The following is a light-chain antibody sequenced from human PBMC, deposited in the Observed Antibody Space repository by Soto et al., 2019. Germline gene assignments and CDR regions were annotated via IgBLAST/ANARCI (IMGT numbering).Light chain of an antibody. CDR2: SNN. V-gene: IGLV1-44*01. CDR3: AAWDDSLNGNV. CDR1: SSNIEGNT. J-gene: IGLJ1*01. Sequence: QSVLTQPPSASGTPGQRVTISCSGSSSNIEGNTVKWYQQLPGTAPKLLIYSNNQRPSGVPARFSGSKSGTSASLAISGLQSEHEADYYCAAWDDSLNGNVFGTGTKGTVL.